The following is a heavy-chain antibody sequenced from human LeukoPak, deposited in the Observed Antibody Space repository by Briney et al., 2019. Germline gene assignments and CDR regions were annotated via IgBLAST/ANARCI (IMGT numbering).Heavy chain of an antibody. CDR2: ISGSGGST. J-gene: IGHJ4*02. D-gene: IGHD6-19*01. Sequence: GRSLRLSCAASGFTFSSYAMSWVRQAPGKGLEWVSAISGSGGSTYYADSVKGRFTISRDNSKNTLYLQMNSLRAEDTAVYYCAKAPSSGWYFFDYWGQGTLVTVSS. V-gene: IGHV3-23*01. CDR3: AKAPSSGWYFFDY. CDR1: GFTFSSYA.